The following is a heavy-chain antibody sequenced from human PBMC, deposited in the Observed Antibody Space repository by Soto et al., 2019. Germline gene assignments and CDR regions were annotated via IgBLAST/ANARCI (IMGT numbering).Heavy chain of an antibody. Sequence: ASVKVSCKASGYTFTSYGISWVRQAPGQGLEWMGWINPNSGGTNYAQKFQGWVTMTRDTSISTAYMELSRLRSDDTAVYYCAREPIAAAGTYYYYYGMDVWGQGTTVTVSS. V-gene: IGHV1-2*04. D-gene: IGHD6-13*01. CDR1: GYTFTSYG. CDR2: INPNSGGT. CDR3: AREPIAAAGTYYYYYGMDV. J-gene: IGHJ6*02.